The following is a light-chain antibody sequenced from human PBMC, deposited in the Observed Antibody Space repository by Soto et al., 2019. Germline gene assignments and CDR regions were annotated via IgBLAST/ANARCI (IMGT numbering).Light chain of an antibody. CDR2: RAF. J-gene: IGKJ2*01. CDR3: QQSSSAPPYT. CDR1: QPISTY. Sequence: DIQMTQSPSSLSASVGDRVTISCRASQPISTYLNWYQLTPGKAPRLLIYRAFSLQRGVPSRFSGSGSGTDFTLTISSLQPEDSASYYCQQSSSAPPYTFGQGTKLEIK. V-gene: IGKV1-39*01.